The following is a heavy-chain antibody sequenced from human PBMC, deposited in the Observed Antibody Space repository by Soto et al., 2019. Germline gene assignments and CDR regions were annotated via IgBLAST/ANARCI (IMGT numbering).Heavy chain of an antibody. Sequence: QGQLVQSGVEVKKPGASVRVSCKASGYPFNNYGSNWVRRASGQGIEWMGRMSGRSGGTNYGPKLRDRITLVRDTSSKTAYMAQMSLRLDDTVVYYCENDGGHGGRMHFCVMDVWGQGTTVSGSS. CDR2: MSGRSGGT. D-gene: IGHD3-16*01. V-gene: IGHV1-18*01. CDR1: GYPFNNYG. CDR3: ENDGGHGGRMHFCVMDV. J-gene: IGHJ6*02.